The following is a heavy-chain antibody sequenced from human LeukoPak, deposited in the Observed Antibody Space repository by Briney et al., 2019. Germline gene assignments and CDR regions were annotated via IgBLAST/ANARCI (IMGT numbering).Heavy chain of an antibody. Sequence: GGSLRLSCAASGFXFSDYYMSWIRQAPGKGLEWVSSISSSSSSTNYADTVKGRFTIYRDNAKNSLYLQMNTLRAEDTTVYYCARRLMSHYGMDVWGQGTTVTVSS. CDR3: ARRLMSHYGMDV. CDR2: ISSSSSST. J-gene: IGHJ6*02. CDR1: GFXFSDYY. D-gene: IGHD2-21*01. V-gene: IGHV3-11*03.